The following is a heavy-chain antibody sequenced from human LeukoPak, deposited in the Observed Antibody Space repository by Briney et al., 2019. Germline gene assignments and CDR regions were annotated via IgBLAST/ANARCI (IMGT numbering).Heavy chain of an antibody. CDR3: ARVSVEVEREWYYYYYMDV. V-gene: IGHV4-61*01. CDR2: IYYSGST. CDR1: GYSISSGYF. J-gene: IGHJ6*03. D-gene: IGHD1-1*01. Sequence: PSETLSLTCTVSGYSISSGYFWGWMRQPPGQGLEWIGYIYYSGSTNYNPSLKSRVTISVDTSKNQFSLKLSSVTAADTAVYYCARVSVEVEREWYYYYYMDVWGKGTTVTISS.